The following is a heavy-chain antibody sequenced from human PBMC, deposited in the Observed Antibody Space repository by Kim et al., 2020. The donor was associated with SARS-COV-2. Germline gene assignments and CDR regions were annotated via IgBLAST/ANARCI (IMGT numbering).Heavy chain of an antibody. Sequence: GGSLRLSCAASGFTFSSYSMNWVRQAPGKGLEWVSYISSSSSTIYYADSVKGRFTISRDNAKNSLYLQMNSLRAEDTAVYYCARDMGYGDNKGDYWGQGTLVTVSS. CDR1: GFTFSSYS. V-gene: IGHV3-48*04. J-gene: IGHJ4*02. CDR3: ARDMGYGDNKGDY. CDR2: ISSSSSTI. D-gene: IGHD4-17*01.